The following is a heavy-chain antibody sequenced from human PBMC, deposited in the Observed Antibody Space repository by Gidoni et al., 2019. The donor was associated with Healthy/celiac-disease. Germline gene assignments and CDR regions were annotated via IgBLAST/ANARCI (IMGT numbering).Heavy chain of an antibody. D-gene: IGHD2-15*01. CDR1: GFTFRGSA. J-gene: IGHJ4*02. Sequence: EVQLLESGGGLVQPGGSLKLSCAASGFTFRGSAMHWVRQASGKGLEWVGRIRSKANSYATAYAASVKGRFTISRDDSKNTAYLQMNSLKTEDTAVYYCTRPGVVVAATRGGGDYWGQGTLVTVSS. V-gene: IGHV3-73*02. CDR3: TRPGVVVAATRGGGDY. CDR2: IRSKANSYAT.